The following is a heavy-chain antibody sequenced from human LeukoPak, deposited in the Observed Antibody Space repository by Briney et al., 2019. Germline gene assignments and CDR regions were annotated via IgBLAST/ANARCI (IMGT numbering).Heavy chain of an antibody. J-gene: IGHJ4*02. CDR2: IDNSGRT. CDR3: ARGPPPMFRGLIRRFENDS. CDR1: GGSFSGYY. D-gene: IGHD3-10*01. Sequence: PSETLSLTCAVSGGSFSGYYWTWIRQPPGKGLEWIGEIDNSGRTNYNPSLKSRLTISVDTSKDQFSLRLSPVTAADSAVYYCARGPPPMFRGLIRRFENDSWGQGTLVTVSS. V-gene: IGHV4-34*01.